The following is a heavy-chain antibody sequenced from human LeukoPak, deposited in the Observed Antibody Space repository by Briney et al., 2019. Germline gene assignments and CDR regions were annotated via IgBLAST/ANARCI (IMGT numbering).Heavy chain of an antibody. J-gene: IGHJ1*01. V-gene: IGHV4-59*01. CDR1: GGSISSYY. Sequence: SETLSLTCTVSGGSISSYYWSWIRQPPGKGLEWIGYIYYSGSTNYNPSLKSRVTISVDTSKNQFSLKLSSVTAADTAVYYCASSTMAVGYFQHWGQGTLVTVSS. CDR2: IYYSGST. D-gene: IGHD4/OR15-4a*01. CDR3: ASSTMAVGYFQH.